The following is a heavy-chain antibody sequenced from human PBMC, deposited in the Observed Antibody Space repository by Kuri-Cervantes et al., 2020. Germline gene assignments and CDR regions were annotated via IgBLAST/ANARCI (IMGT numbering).Heavy chain of an antibody. J-gene: IGHJ3*02. V-gene: IGHV4-39*01. CDR2: ISYSGST. D-gene: IGHD6-6*01. Sequence: GSLRLSCTVSGGPISSSSYYWGWIRQPPGKGLEWIGSISYSGSTYYNSSLKSRVTISVDTSKNQFSLKLTSVIAADTAVFYCARGGRPEYSSSSYAFDIWGQGTMVTVSS. CDR3: ARGGRPEYSSSSYAFDI. CDR1: GGPISSSSYY.